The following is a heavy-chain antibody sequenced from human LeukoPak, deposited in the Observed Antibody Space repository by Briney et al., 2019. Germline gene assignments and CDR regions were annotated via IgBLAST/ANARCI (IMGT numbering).Heavy chain of an antibody. CDR3: AVPAAGGFGAFDI. J-gene: IGHJ3*02. D-gene: IGHD2-2*01. CDR2: IYPGASDV. V-gene: IGHV5-51*01. CDR1: GYSFPNFW. Sequence: GESLKISCKASGYSFPNFWIGWVRQTPGKGLEWMGVIYPGASDVRYSPSFQGEVTISADKSITTAYLQWSSLKASDTAMYYCAVPAAGGFGAFDIWGQGTMVTVSS.